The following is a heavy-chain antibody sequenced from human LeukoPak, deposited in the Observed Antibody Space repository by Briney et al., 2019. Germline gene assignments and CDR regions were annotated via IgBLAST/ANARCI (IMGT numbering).Heavy chain of an antibody. CDR1: GGTFSSYA. Sequence: ASVKVSCKASGGTFSSYAISWVRQAPGQGLEWMGGIIPIFGTANYAQKFQGRVTITADESTSTAYMELSSLRSEDTAVYYCARDLGSGNYYYYGMDVWGQGTTVTVSS. D-gene: IGHD3-10*01. CDR2: IIPIFGTA. CDR3: ARDLGSGNYYYYGMDV. J-gene: IGHJ6*02. V-gene: IGHV1-69*13.